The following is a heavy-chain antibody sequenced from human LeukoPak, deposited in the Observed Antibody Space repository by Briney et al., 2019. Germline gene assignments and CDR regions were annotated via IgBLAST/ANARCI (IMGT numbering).Heavy chain of an antibody. V-gene: IGHV3-66*01. Sequence: GGSLRLSCAASGFNVSSSFLSWVRQAPGKGLEYVSVIYSGGTTYYADSVKGRFTISRDNSKNTVHLQMNSLRAEDTAVYYCARAKGRGFDYWGQGTLVTVSA. J-gene: IGHJ4*02. CDR1: GFNVSSSF. CDR2: IYSGGTT. CDR3: ARAKGRGFDY.